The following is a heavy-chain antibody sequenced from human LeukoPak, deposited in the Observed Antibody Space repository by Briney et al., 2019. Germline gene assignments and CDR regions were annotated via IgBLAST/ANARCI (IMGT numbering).Heavy chain of an antibody. D-gene: IGHD5-24*01. J-gene: IGHJ1*01. CDR3: ARAWRDGYNQVFDR. CDR1: GFTFSSYG. Sequence: GGSLRLSCAASGFTFSSYGMHWVRQAPGKGLEWVAFIRYDGSNKYYADSVKGRFTISRDNSKNTLYLQMNSLRAEDSAGDFCARAWRDGYNQVFDRWGRGPLVPLS. CDR2: IRYDGSNK. V-gene: IGHV3-30*02.